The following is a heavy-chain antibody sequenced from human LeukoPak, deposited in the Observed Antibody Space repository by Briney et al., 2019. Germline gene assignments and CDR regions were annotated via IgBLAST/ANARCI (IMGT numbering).Heavy chain of an antibody. J-gene: IGHJ4*02. CDR3: ARGDYDILTGWPY. V-gene: IGHV1-2*02. Sequence: ASVKVSCKASGYTFTDDYIHWVRQAPGQGLEWMGWINPNSGGTNYAQKFQGRVTMTRDTSINTAYMDLSRLRSDDTAVYYCARGDYDILTGWPYWGQGTLVTVSS. CDR1: GYTFTDDY. D-gene: IGHD3-9*01. CDR2: INPNSGGT.